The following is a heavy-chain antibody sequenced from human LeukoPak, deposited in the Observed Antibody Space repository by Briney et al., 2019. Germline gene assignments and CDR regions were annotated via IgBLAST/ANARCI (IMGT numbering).Heavy chain of an antibody. D-gene: IGHD2-2*01. CDR3: ARGGDIVVVPADYNWFDP. V-gene: IGHV4-34*01. CDR2: INHSGST. J-gene: IGHJ5*02. Sequence: PSETLSLTCAVYGGSFSGYYWSWIRQPSGKGLEWIGEINHSGSTNYNPSLKSRVTISVDTSKNQFSLKLSSVTAADTAVYYCARGGDIVVVPADYNWFDPWGQGTLVTVSS. CDR1: GGSFSGYY.